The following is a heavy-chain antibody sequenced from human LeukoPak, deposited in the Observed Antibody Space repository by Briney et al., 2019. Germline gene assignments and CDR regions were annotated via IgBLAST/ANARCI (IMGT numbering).Heavy chain of an antibody. CDR1: GYTFTGYF. Sequence: ASVKVSCKGSGYTFTGYFMHWVRQAPGQGLEWMGWINPNSGGTNYAQKFQGWVTMTRDTSISTAYMELSRLRSDDTAVYYCAREGYSGYEPLYYFDYWGQGTLVTVSS. D-gene: IGHD5-12*01. CDR3: AREGYSGYEPLYYFDY. CDR2: INPNSGGT. V-gene: IGHV1-2*04. J-gene: IGHJ4*02.